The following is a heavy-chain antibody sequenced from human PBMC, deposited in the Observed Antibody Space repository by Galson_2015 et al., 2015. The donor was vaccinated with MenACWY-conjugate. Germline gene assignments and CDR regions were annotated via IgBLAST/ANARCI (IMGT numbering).Heavy chain of an antibody. V-gene: IGHV3-7*03. Sequence: SLRLSCAASGFTLSHYYMSWVRQAPGKGLEWVATIRGDGSETFHVDSAKDRFTISRDNAQNSLFLQMNSLRAEDTAVYYCARPVRNRLTIAVPYYFDHWGQGTLVAVSS. CDR2: IRGDGSET. CDR1: GFTLSHYY. J-gene: IGHJ4*02. D-gene: IGHD2-21*01. CDR3: ARPVRNRLTIAVPYYFDH.